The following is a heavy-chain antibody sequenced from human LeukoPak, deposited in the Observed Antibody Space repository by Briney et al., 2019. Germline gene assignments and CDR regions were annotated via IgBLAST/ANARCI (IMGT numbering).Heavy chain of an antibody. CDR2: ISGSGGSA. D-gene: IGHD3-16*01. CDR1: GFTFSSYA. Sequence: GGSLRLSCAASGFTFSSYAMSWVRQAPGKGLEWVSAISGSGGSAYYADSVKGRFTISRDNSKNTLYLQMNSLRAEDTAVYYCAKDIGGYRDTWFDPWGQGTLVTVSS. V-gene: IGHV3-23*01. CDR3: AKDIGGYRDTWFDP. J-gene: IGHJ5*02.